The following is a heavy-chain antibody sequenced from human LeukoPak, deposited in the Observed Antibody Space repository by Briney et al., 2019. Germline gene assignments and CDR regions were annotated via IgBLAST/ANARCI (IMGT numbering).Heavy chain of an antibody. D-gene: IGHD3-22*01. CDR1: GFTFSSYA. CDR2: ISGSGGST. V-gene: IGHV3-23*01. J-gene: IGHJ4*02. Sequence: PGGSLRLSCAASGFTFSSYAMSWVRQAPGKGLEWVSAISGSGGSTYYADSVKGRFTISRDNSKNTLYLQMNSLGAEDTAVYYCARDIYYYDSSGYYFPGGSDYWGQGTLVTVSS. CDR3: ARDIYYYDSSGYYFPGGSDY.